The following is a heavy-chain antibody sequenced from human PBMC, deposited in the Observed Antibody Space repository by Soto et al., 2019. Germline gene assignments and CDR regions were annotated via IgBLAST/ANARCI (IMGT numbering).Heavy chain of an antibody. CDR2: INAGNGNT. Sequence: ASVKVSCKASGYTFTSYAMHLVRQAPGQRLEWMGWINAGNGNTKYSQKFQGRVTVTKDTSASTAYMELSSLRSEDTVVYYCARDLGGWPDYWGQGTLVTVSS. CDR3: ARDLGGWPDY. V-gene: IGHV1-3*01. CDR1: GYTFTSYA. D-gene: IGHD2-15*01. J-gene: IGHJ4*02.